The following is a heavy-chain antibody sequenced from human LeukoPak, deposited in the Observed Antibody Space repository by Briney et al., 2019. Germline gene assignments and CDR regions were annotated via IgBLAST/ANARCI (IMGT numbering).Heavy chain of an antibody. D-gene: IGHD2-2*01. CDR2: IYSGGST. Sequence: PGGSLRLSCAASGFAVSSNYMSWVRQVPGKGLEWVSFIYSGGSTYYADSVKGRFIISRDNSKNTVYLQMNSLRAEDTAVYYCARAHCSSTICYGPYYYYYYYMDVWGKGTTVTISS. J-gene: IGHJ6*03. V-gene: IGHV3-66*01. CDR1: GFAVSSNY. CDR3: ARAHCSSTICYGPYYYYYYYMDV.